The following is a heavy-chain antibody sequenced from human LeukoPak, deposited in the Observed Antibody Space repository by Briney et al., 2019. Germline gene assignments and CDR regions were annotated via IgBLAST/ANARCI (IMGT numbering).Heavy chain of an antibody. CDR2: ISGSGGST. Sequence: GGSLRLSCAASGFTFSSYGMSWVRQAPGKGLEWVSAISGSGGSTYYADSVKGRFTISRDNSKNTLYLQMNSLRAEDTAVYYCAKLTGYYMAYYFDYWGQGTLVTVSS. V-gene: IGHV3-23*01. CDR1: GFTFSSYG. CDR3: AKLTGYYMAYYFDY. D-gene: IGHD3-9*01. J-gene: IGHJ4*02.